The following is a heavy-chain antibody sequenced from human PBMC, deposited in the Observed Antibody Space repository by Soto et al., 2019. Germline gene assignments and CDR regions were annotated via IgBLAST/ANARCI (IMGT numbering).Heavy chain of an antibody. Sequence: EVQLVESGGGLVKPGGSLRLSCAASGFTFSGYSMNWFRQAPGKGLEWVSSISSSSSYIYYADSAKGRFTISIDNAKNSLYLQMNSLRAEDTAVYYCARGRGAAGTDSVQYYGMDVWGQGTTVTVSS. CDR3: ARGRGAAGTDSVQYYGMDV. V-gene: IGHV3-21*01. J-gene: IGHJ6*02. CDR2: ISSSSSYI. D-gene: IGHD6-13*01. CDR1: GFTFSGYS.